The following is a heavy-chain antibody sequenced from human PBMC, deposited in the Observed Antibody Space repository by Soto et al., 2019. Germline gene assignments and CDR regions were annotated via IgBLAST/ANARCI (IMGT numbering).Heavy chain of an antibody. CDR3: ARVRPNNYYGDYLFDRGWFDP. CDR2: ITHRGST. Sequence: QVQLPPWGAGLLKPSETLSLPCAVYGGSFTGYYWSWIRQPPGKGLEWIGEITHRGSTHYIPSLKRPVTISVDTSKNEFSLKLRSVTAAYTAVYYCARVRPNNYYGDYLFDRGWFDPWGQGTLVTVAA. J-gene: IGHJ5*02. V-gene: IGHV4-34*01. D-gene: IGHD4-17*01. CDR1: GGSFTGYY.